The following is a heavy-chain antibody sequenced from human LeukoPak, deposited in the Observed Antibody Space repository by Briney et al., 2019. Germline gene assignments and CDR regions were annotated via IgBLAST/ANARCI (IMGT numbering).Heavy chain of an antibody. V-gene: IGHV3-23*01. J-gene: IGHJ6*03. Sequence: PGGSLRLSCAASGFTFSSYAMSWVRQAPGRGLEWVSAISGRRSYTYYADSVKGRFTISRDNSKNTLYLHLTSLRPGDMAIYYCAKALRKSSNPYQPVHYYVYYMDVWGKGTTVTVSS. D-gene: IGHD4-11*01. CDR1: GFTFSSYA. CDR3: AKALRKSSNPYQPVHYYVYYMDV. CDR2: ISGRRSYT.